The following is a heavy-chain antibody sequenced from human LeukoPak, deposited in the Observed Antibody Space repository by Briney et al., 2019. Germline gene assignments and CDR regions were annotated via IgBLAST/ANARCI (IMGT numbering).Heavy chain of an antibody. CDR3: ARVRGDSSWYGLDY. J-gene: IGHJ4*02. CDR2: INPDSGGT. CDR1: GYTFAGYY. Sequence: ASVKVSCKTSGYTFAGYYIHWVRQAPGQVLEWMGWINPDSGGTNYAQKFQGRVTMTRDTSISAGYMELSGLRPDDTAVFYCARVRGDSSWYGLDYWGQGTLVSVSS. D-gene: IGHD6-13*01. V-gene: IGHV1-2*02.